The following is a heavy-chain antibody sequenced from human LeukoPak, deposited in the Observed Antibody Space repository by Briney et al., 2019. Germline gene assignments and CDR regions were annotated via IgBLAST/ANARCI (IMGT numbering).Heavy chain of an antibody. CDR1: GGSISSGGYY. D-gene: IGHD2-2*01. J-gene: IGHJ5*02. V-gene: IGHV4-31*03. Sequence: TLSLTCTVSGGSISSGGYYWSWIRQHPGKGLEWIGYIYYSGSTYYNPSLKSRVTISVDTSKNQFSLKLSSVTAADTAVYYCARVVPAASDWFDPWGQGTLVTVSS. CDR3: ARVVPAASDWFDP. CDR2: IYYSGST.